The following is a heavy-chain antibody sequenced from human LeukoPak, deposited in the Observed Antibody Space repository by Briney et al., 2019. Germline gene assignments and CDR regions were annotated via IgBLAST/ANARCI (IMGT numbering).Heavy chain of an antibody. CDR3: ARDYSYGSGGIDY. CDR1: SASVSSHH. CDR2: IYTSGST. Sequence: SETLSLTCAVSSASVSSHHWAWIRQPAGKGLEWVGRIYTSGSTNYNPSLKSRVTISVDTSKNQFSLKLSSVTAADTAVYYCARDYSYGSGGIDYWGQGTLVTVSS. D-gene: IGHD3-10*01. J-gene: IGHJ4*02. V-gene: IGHV4-4*07.